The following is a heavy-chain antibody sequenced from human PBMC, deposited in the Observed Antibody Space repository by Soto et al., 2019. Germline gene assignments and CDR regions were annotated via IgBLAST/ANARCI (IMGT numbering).Heavy chain of an antibody. J-gene: IGHJ6*02. D-gene: IGHD2-15*01. V-gene: IGHV2-5*02. Sequence: QITLKESGPALVKPTQTLTLTCSFSGFSFSSSGVGVGWIRQPPGKALAWLALMYWDDDRWFSPSLQSRLTVTKETSKNQVVLTLTNAAPVDTATYYCAYRNGYCHLQNCNGSYAMDVWGQGSTVTVS. CDR3: AYRNGYCHLQNCNGSYAMDV. CDR1: GFSFSSSGVG. CDR2: MYWDDDR.